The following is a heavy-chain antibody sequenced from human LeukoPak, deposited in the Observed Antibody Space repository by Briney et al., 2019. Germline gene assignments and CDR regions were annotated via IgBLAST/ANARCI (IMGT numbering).Heavy chain of an antibody. D-gene: IGHD6-19*01. CDR2: INNDGSSA. J-gene: IGHJ4*02. V-gene: IGHV3-74*01. Sequence: GGSLRLSCAASGFTFSSYWMHWVRQTPGKGLIYISRINNDGSSANYADSVRGRFTISRDNAENTLYLQMNSLRAEDTAVYYCARDGGSAWFLDYWGQGTLVTVSS. CDR1: GFTFSSYW. CDR3: ARDGGSAWFLDY.